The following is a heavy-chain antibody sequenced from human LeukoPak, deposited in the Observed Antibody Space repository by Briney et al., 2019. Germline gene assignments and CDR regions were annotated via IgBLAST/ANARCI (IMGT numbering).Heavy chain of an antibody. CDR1: GGSISSSNFY. CDR2: IYYSGST. Sequence: ASETLSLTCTVSGGSISSSNFYWGWIRQPPGKGLEWIGSIYYSGSTNYNPSLKSRVTISVDTSKNQFSLKLSSVTAADTAVYYCARRTFTMVRGVPHNWFDPWGQGTLVTVSS. CDR3: ARRTFTMVRGVPHNWFDP. D-gene: IGHD3-10*01. J-gene: IGHJ5*02. V-gene: IGHV4-39*07.